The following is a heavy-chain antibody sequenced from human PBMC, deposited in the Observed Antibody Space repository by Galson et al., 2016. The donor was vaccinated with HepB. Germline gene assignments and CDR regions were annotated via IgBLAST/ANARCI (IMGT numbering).Heavy chain of an antibody. V-gene: IGHV3-30*18. D-gene: IGHD1-26*01. CDR1: GFSFSAYA. J-gene: IGHJ4*02. CDR2: IYFDGRST. Sequence: SLRLSCAASGFSFSAYAIHWVRQAPGKGLEWVAAIYFDGRSTYNEDSVKGRFTISRDNSKNTLFLQGSSLRVDDTAVYYCAKVSSPAYSGTYYGFYLWGQGTLVTVSS. CDR3: AKVSSPAYSGTYYGFYL.